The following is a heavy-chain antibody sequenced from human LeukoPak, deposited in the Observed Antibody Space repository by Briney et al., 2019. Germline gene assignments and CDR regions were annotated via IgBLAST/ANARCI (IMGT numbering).Heavy chain of an antibody. Sequence: SETLSLTCTVSGVSISSYYWSWIRQPPGKGLEWIGYIYYSGSTNYNPSLKSRVTISLDTSKNQFSVKLSSVTAADTAVYYCARGRSHFDFWGQGTLVTVSS. CDR3: ARGRSHFDF. CDR1: GVSISSYY. D-gene: IGHD2-15*01. J-gene: IGHJ4*02. V-gene: IGHV4-59*01. CDR2: IYYSGST.